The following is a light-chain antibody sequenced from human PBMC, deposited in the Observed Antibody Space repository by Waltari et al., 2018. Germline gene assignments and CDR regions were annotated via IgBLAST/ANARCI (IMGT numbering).Light chain of an antibody. CDR1: NIGSKR. J-gene: IGLJ2*01. CDR3: LVWHSTIDHQGV. V-gene: IGLV3-21*04. CDR2: YDS. Sequence: SYVVPQSPSVSVAPGETARITCGGDNIGSKRVHLSQQRPGQAPVLVISYDSDRPSGIPERFSGSNSGNTATLTISWVEAEDEADYYCLVWHSTIDHQGVFGGGTKLTVL.